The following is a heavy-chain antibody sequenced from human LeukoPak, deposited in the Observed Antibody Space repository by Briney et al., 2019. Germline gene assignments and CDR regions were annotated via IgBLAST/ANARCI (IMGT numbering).Heavy chain of an antibody. D-gene: IGHD3-10*01. J-gene: IGHJ4*02. Sequence: PGGSPRLSCAASGFTFSSYGMHWVRQAPGKGLEWVAVISYDGSNKYYADSVRGRFTISRDNSKNTLYLQMNSLRAEDTAVYYCANGPDPYYYGSGSYYNGFDYWGQGTLVTVSS. CDR2: ISYDGSNK. CDR3: ANGPDPYYYGSGSYYNGFDY. CDR1: GFTFSSYG. V-gene: IGHV3-30*18.